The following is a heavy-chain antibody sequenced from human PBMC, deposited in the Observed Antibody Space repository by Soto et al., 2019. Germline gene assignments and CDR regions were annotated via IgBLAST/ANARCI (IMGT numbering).Heavy chain of an antibody. CDR1: GGSISSSSYY. Sequence: PSETLSLTCTVSGGSISSSSYYWGWIRQPPGKGLEWIGSIYYSGSTYYNPSLKSRVTISVDTSKNQFSLKLSSVTAADTAVYYCARRCPRVVPAAIYFDDWGQGTLVTVAS. CDR2: IYYSGST. J-gene: IGHJ4*02. V-gene: IGHV4-39*01. CDR3: ARRCPRVVPAAIYFDD. D-gene: IGHD2-2*01.